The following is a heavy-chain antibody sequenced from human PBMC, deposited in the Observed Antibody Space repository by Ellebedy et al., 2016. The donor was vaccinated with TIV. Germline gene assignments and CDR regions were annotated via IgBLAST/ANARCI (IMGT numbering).Heavy chain of an antibody. CDR3: ATDGSYGDFRSPAHAFER. CDR1: GFSFSSYW. Sequence: GESLKISCVASGFSFSSYWMSWVRQAPGKGLEWVANMRQDGGDKYYVDSVKGRFTISRDNAKSSLFLQLNSVRAEDTAVYYCATDGSYGDFRSPAHAFERWGQGTMVSVSS. V-gene: IGHV3-7*01. CDR2: MRQDGGDK. J-gene: IGHJ3*02. D-gene: IGHD4-17*01.